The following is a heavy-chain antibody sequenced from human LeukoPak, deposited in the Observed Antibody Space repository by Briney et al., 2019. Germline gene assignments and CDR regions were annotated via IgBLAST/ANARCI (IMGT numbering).Heavy chain of an antibody. CDR3: ARWGKVRGVNY. V-gene: IGHV3-48*03. Sequence: GGALRLSSAASGFTFTGYEKKCVRQAPGKGRGWVSYISSSGNTIYYADSVKGRFTISRDNAKNSLYLQMNSLRAEDTAVYYCARWGKVRGVNYWGQGTLVTVSS. CDR1: GFTFTGYE. J-gene: IGHJ4*02. CDR2: ISSSGNTI. D-gene: IGHD3-10*01.